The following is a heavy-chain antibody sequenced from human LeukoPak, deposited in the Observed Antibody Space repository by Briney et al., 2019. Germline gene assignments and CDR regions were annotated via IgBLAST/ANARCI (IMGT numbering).Heavy chain of an antibody. CDR3: ARSHSAGIDY. V-gene: IGHV4-38-2*02. CDR1: GYSISSGYY. J-gene: IGHJ4*02. CDR2: IYHSGKT. D-gene: IGHD1-14*01. Sequence: SETLSLTCTVSGYSISSGYYWGWIRQPPGKGLEWIGSIYHSGKTYYNPSLKSRVTISLDTSKNQFSLQLNSVTPEDTAVYYCARSHSAGIDYWGQGTLVTVSS.